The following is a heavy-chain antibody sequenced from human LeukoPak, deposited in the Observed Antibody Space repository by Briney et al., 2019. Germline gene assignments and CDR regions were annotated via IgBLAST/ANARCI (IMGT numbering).Heavy chain of an antibody. V-gene: IGHV1-8*01. CDR3: ARGVGYCSGGNCYGVGSSDY. CDR1: GYTFTSYD. J-gene: IGHJ4*02. D-gene: IGHD2-15*01. CDR2: VSPNSGNT. Sequence: ASVKVSCKASGYTFTSYDLNWVRQATGQGLEWMGWVSPNSGNTGYAQKFQGRVTMTRDTSISTVYMELSSLRSEDTAVYYCARGVGYCSGGNCYGVGSSDYWGQGTLVTVSS.